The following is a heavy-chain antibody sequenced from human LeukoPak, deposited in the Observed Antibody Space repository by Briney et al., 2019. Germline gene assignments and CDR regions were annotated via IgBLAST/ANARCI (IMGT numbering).Heavy chain of an antibody. V-gene: IGHV3-30*01. J-gene: IGHJ4*02. Sequence: GGSLRLSCAASGFAFGRHFMHWLRQAPGKGLEWVGVISPDGTLKYYGASVEGRFTISRDNSKNTLDLHMNRLRAEDAAVYYCARDSRGLTSLDIFDKWGREPWSPSPQ. CDR1: GFAFGRHF. CDR3: ARDSRGLTSLDIFDK. CDR2: ISPDGTLK. D-gene: IGHD3/OR15-3a*01.